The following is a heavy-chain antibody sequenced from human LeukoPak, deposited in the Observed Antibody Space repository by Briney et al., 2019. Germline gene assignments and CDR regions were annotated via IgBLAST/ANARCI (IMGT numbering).Heavy chain of an antibody. Sequence: GRSLRLSCAASRFDFRSYGMHWVRQAPGKGLEWVAVVWYDGSNKYYADSVKGRFTISRDNSKNTLYLQMNSLRAEDTAVYYCARGDTYYYDSSGYYYGLIDYWGQGTLVTVSS. D-gene: IGHD3-22*01. CDR3: ARGDTYYYDSSGYYYGLIDY. V-gene: IGHV3-33*01. CDR1: RFDFRSYG. J-gene: IGHJ4*02. CDR2: VWYDGSNK.